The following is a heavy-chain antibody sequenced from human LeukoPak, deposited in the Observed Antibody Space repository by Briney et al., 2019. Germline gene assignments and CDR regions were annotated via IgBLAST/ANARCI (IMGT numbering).Heavy chain of an antibody. CDR1: GFTFSSYG. Sequence: PGRSLRLSCAASGFTFSSYGMHWVRQAPGKGLEWVAVISYDGSNKYYADSVKGRFTISRDNSKNTLYLQMNSLRAEDTAVYYCAKDLIAVAGLFDYWGQGTLVTVSS. D-gene: IGHD6-19*01. V-gene: IGHV3-30*18. CDR2: ISYDGSNK. CDR3: AKDLIAVAGLFDY. J-gene: IGHJ4*02.